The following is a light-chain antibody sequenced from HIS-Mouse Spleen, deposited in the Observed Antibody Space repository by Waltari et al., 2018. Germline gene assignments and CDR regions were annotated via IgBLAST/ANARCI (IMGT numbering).Light chain of an antibody. CDR2: EGS. CDR1: RSDVGSDNI. J-gene: IGLJ2*01. CDR3: CSYAGSSTLV. V-gene: IGLV2-23*01. Sequence: QSALTQPASVSGSPGQSITISCTGTRSDVGSDNIVSWYQHHPGKAPKLMIYEGSKRPSGVSNRFSGSKSGNTASLTISGLQAEDEADYYCCSYAGSSTLVFGGGTKLTVL.